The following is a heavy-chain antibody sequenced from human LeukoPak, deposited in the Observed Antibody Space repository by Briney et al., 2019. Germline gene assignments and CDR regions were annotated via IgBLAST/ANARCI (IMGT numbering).Heavy chain of an antibody. V-gene: IGHV3-9*01. CDR3: AKDGRVDTADPFDY. CDR2: ISWNSGSI. CDR1: GFTFDDYA. Sequence: PGGSLRLSCAASGFTFDDYAMHWVRQAPGKGLEWVSGISWNSGSIGYADSVKGRFTISRDNAKNSLYLQMNSLRAEDTALYYCAKDGRVDTADPFDYWGQGTLVTVSS. J-gene: IGHJ4*02. D-gene: IGHD5-18*01.